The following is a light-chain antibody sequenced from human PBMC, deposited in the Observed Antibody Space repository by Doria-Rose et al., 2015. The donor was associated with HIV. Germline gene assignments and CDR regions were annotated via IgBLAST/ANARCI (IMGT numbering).Light chain of an antibody. Sequence: TQSPGTLSLSPGERATLSCRASQRVKSSYLAWYQQKPGQAPRLLIYDASTRATGIPDRFSGSGSGADFTLTISRLEPEDFAVYYCQQYGSLSAITFGQGTRLEIK. J-gene: IGKJ5*01. CDR1: QRVKSSY. CDR2: DAS. V-gene: IGKV3-20*01. CDR3: QQYGSLSAIT.